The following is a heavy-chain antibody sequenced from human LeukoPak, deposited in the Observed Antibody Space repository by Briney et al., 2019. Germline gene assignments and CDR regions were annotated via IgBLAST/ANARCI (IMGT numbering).Heavy chain of an antibody. D-gene: IGHD3-9*01. CDR3: ARVLYYDILNYYYFDY. Sequence: ASVKVSCKASGYTFTGYYMHWVRQAPGQGLEWMGWINPNSGGTNYAQKFQGRATMTRDTSISTAYMELSRLRSDDTAVYYCARVLYYDILNYYYFDYWGQGTLVTVSS. CDR2: INPNSGGT. J-gene: IGHJ4*02. CDR1: GYTFTGYY. V-gene: IGHV1-2*02.